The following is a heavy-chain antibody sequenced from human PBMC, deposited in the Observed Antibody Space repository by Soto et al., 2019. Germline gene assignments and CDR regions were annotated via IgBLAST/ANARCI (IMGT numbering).Heavy chain of an antibody. J-gene: IGHJ4*02. CDR2: IYYSGST. Sequence: QVQLQESGPGLVKPSQTLSLTCTVSGGSISSDGYYWSWIRQHPGKGLEWIGYIYYSGSTYYNPSPKSRVTISVDTSKDRFPLQLSSGTAADTAVYYCAGGCISTSCPLFCYWGQGTLVTVSS. V-gene: IGHV4-31*03. D-gene: IGHD2-2*01. CDR1: GGSISSDGYY. CDR3: AGGCISTSCPLFCY.